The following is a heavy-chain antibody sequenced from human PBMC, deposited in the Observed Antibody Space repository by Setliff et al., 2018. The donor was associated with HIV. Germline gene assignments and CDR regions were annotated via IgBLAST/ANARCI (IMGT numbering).Heavy chain of an antibody. J-gene: IGHJ6*03. D-gene: IGHD2-15*01. Sequence: GGSLRLSCAASGFTFTNYYMHWVRQVPGKGLVWVSLISRDGDNSHYADSVKGRFTISRDNAKNTLYLQMNSLRVEDTAVHYCARCPRYCSGSGCDPQYSHMDVWGQGTTVTVSS. V-gene: IGHV3-74*01. CDR3: ARCPRYCSGSGCDPQYSHMDV. CDR1: GFTFTNYY. CDR2: ISRDGDNS.